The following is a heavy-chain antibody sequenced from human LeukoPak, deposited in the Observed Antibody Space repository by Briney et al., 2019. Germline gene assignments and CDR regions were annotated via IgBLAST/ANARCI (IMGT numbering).Heavy chain of an antibody. CDR1: GYTFTSYD. V-gene: IGHV1-8*01. D-gene: IGHD6-19*01. CDR2: MNPNSGNT. Sequence: ASVKVSCKASGYTFTSYDINWVRQATGQGLEWMGWMNPNSGNTGYAQKFQGRVTMTRNTSISTTYMELSSLRSEDTAVYYCAREQSVAALDYWGQGTLVTVSS. CDR3: AREQSVAALDY. J-gene: IGHJ4*02.